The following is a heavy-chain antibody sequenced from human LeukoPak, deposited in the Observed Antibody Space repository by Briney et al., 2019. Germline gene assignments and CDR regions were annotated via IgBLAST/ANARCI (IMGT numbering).Heavy chain of an antibody. J-gene: IGHJ4*02. CDR2: IKQDGGEI. CDR1: GFTLSRYW. Sequence: PGGSLRLSCAASGFTLSRYWMSWVRQALGKGLEWVANIKQDGGEIYYVDSVKGRFTISRDNAKNSVYLHMNSLRAEDTAVYYCARDRYYGSGSDIDYWGQGTLVTVSS. D-gene: IGHD3-10*01. CDR3: ARDRYYGSGSDIDY. V-gene: IGHV3-7*01.